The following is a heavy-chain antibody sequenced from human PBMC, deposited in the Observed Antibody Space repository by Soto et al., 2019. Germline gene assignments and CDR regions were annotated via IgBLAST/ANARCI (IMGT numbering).Heavy chain of an antibody. CDR2: IYYSGST. CDR3: ARHSAAAGTVGY. D-gene: IGHD6-13*01. J-gene: IGHJ4*02. Sequence: QLQLQESGPGLVKPSETLSLTCTVSGGSISSSSYYWGWIRQPPGKGLEWIGSIYYSGSTYYNPSLKGRVTISVDTSKNQFSLKLSSVTAADTAVYYCARHSAAAGTVGYWGQGTLVTVSS. CDR1: GGSISSSSYY. V-gene: IGHV4-39*01.